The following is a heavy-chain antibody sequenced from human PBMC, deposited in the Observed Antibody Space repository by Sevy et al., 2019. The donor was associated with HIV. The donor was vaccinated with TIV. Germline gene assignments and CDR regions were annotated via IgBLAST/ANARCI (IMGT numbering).Heavy chain of an antibody. V-gene: IGHV3-30-3*01. CDR2: ISYDGSTI. Sequence: GGSLRLSCAASGFIFSLYAMHWVRQAPGKGLEWVAVISYDGSTIFYADSVKGRFTISRDNSNNALYLQMNGLRAEDTAVYYCAREYSNSRHFDYWGQGALVTVSS. J-gene: IGHJ4*02. CDR3: AREYSNSRHFDY. CDR1: GFIFSLYA. D-gene: IGHD6-6*01.